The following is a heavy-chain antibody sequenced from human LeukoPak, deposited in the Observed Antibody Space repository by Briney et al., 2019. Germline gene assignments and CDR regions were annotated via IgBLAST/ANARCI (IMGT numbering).Heavy chain of an antibody. CDR1: GGSISSSSYY. J-gene: IGHJ3*02. Sequence: SETLSLTCTVSGGSISSSSYYWSWIRQPPGKGLEWIGYIYYSGSTNYNPSLKSRVTISVDTSKNQFSLKLSSVTAADTAVYYCARSRPITMVRGSAFDIWGQGTMVTVSS. CDR2: IYYSGST. CDR3: ARSRPITMVRGSAFDI. D-gene: IGHD3-10*01. V-gene: IGHV4-61*05.